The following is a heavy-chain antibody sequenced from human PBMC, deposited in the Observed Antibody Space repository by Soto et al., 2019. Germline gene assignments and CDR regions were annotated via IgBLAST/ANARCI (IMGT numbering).Heavy chain of an antibody. Sequence: QVQLVESGGGLVKPGGSLRLSCAASGFTFSDYDMSWIRQAPGKGLEWVSCITGSGSTIYYADSVKGRFTISRDNAKNSLFLQMNSLRVEDTAVHYCARTHYYYHYMDVWGKGTTVTVSS. V-gene: IGHV3-11*01. J-gene: IGHJ6*03. CDR3: ARTHYYYHYMDV. CDR2: ITGSGSTI. CDR1: GFTFSDYD.